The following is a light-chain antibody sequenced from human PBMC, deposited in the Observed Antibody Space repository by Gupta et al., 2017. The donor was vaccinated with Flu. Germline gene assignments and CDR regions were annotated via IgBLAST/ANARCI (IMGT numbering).Light chain of an antibody. Sequence: VMTQSPLSLPVIPGEPASISCRSSQSLLHTAGYNYLEWYLQKPGQSPQLLFYLSSSRASGVHDRCSGSGSGTDFPLKNSVVDAEVVGYYYSVQALDTLTFGQGTRLE. CDR1: QSLLHTAGYNY. V-gene: IGKV2-28*01. CDR3: VQALDTLT. CDR2: LSS. J-gene: IGKJ5*01.